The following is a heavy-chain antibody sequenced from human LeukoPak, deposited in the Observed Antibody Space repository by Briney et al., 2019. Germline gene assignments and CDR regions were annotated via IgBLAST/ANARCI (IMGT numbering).Heavy chain of an antibody. D-gene: IGHD5-18*01. CDR2: INPSGGDT. J-gene: IGHJ5*02. Sequence: ASVKVSCKASGYTFTSYYMHWVRQAPGQGLEWMGIINPSGGDTSYAQKFLGRVTMTRDTPTSTVYMELSSLRSEDTAVYYCARAYTAMVYWFDPWGQGTLVTVSS. CDR3: ARAYTAMVYWFDP. V-gene: IGHV1-46*01. CDR1: GYTFTSYY.